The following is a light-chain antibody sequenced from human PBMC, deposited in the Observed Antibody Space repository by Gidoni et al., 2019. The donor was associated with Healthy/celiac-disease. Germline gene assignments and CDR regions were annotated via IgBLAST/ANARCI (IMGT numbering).Light chain of an antibody. Sequence: DIVLPQSPAPLSLSPGVRATLSCRASQSVSSYLAWYQQKPGQAPRLLIYYASNRATGSPARFSGSGSGTDFTLTISSLEPEDFAVYYCQQRSNWPTFGGGIKVEIK. CDR2: YAS. V-gene: IGKV3-11*01. CDR3: QQRSNWPT. J-gene: IGKJ4*01. CDR1: QSVSSY.